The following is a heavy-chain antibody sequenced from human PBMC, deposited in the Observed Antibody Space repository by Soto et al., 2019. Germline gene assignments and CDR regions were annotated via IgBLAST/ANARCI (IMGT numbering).Heavy chain of an antibody. V-gene: IGHV4-31*03. CDR1: GGSISSGGYY. Sequence: SETLSLTCTVSGGSISSGGYYWSWIRQHPGKGLEWIGYIYYSGGTYYNPSLKSRVTISVDTSKNQFSLKLSSVTAADTAVYYCAREGKFRYCSSTSCYTGPYYYYYGMDVWGQGTTVTVSS. CDR3: AREGKFRYCSSTSCYTGPYYYYYGMDV. CDR2: IYYSGGT. J-gene: IGHJ6*02. D-gene: IGHD2-2*02.